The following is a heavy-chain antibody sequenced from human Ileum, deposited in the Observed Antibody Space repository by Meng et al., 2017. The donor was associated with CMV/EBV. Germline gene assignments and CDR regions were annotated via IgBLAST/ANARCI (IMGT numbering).Heavy chain of an antibody. V-gene: IGHV4-61*01. CDR3: AGNVGMDNWIGDCFDS. CDR2: IYYSSGT. D-gene: IGHD1-20*01. J-gene: IGHJ4*02. Sequence: SRTFRSFYLSWVRQPPGQGLEWIGYIYYSSGTTSYASLWSRVVVLVDASNDRFSLLVTSGTAADTAIYYCAGNVGMDNWIGDCFDSWSQGTLVTVSS. CDR1: SRTFRSFY.